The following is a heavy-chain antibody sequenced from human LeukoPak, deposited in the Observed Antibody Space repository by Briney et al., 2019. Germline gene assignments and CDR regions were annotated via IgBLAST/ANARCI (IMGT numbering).Heavy chain of an antibody. Sequence: PSETLSLTCTVSGGSISSYYWSWIRQPPGKGLEWIGYIYYSGSTNYNPSLKSRVTISVDTSKNQFSLKLSSVTAADTAVYYCVRDTGKIDGYFDSWGQGTPVTVSS. CDR3: VRDTGKIDGYFDS. J-gene: IGHJ4*02. D-gene: IGHD1-1*01. CDR1: GGSISSYY. CDR2: IYYSGST. V-gene: IGHV4-59*01.